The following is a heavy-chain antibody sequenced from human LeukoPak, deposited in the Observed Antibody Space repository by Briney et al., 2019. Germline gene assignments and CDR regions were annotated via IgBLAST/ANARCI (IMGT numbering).Heavy chain of an antibody. V-gene: IGHV3-7*04. CDR1: GFTFSTYW. J-gene: IGHJ4*02. D-gene: IGHD6-19*01. Sequence: GGSLRLSCTASGFTFSTYWMTWVRQAPGKGLECVANIKPDGGDKYYVDSVKGRFTISRDNAKNSLYLQLNSLRAEDTAVYYCARGRYSGGGIDNWGQGTLVTVSS. CDR2: IKPDGGDK. CDR3: ARGRYSGGGIDN.